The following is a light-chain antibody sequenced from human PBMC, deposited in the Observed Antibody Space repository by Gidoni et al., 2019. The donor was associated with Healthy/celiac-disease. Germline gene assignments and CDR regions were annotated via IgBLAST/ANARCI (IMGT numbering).Light chain of an antibody. V-gene: IGKV3-20*01. J-gene: IGKJ2*01. CDR1: QSVSSSY. CDR2: GPS. Sequence: EIVLTQSPGTLSLSPGERATLSCRASQSVSSSYLAWYQQKPGQAPRLLVYGPSSRATAIPDSFCGSGSGTDFTLTISRLEPEDFAVYYCQQYGSSPPRYTFGQGTKLEIK. CDR3: QQYGSSPPRYT.